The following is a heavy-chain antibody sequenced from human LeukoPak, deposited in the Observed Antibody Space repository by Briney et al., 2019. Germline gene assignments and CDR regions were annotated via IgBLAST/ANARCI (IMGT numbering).Heavy chain of an antibody. CDR3: ARTYSSSSDYYYYMDV. CDR2: INPNSGGT. D-gene: IGHD6-6*01. CDR1: GYTFTGDY. Sequence: GASVKVSCKASGYTFTGDYMHWVRQAPGQGLEWMGWINPNSGGTNYAQKFQGRVTMTRDTSISTAYMELSRLRSDDTAVYYCARTYSSSSDYYYYMDVWGKGTTVTVSS. J-gene: IGHJ6*03. V-gene: IGHV1-2*02.